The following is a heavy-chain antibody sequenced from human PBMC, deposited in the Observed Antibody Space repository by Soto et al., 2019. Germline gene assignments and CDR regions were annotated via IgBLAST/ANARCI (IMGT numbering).Heavy chain of an antibody. CDR1: GFTFSSYA. CDR2: ISYDGRNK. V-gene: IGHV3-30*04. D-gene: IGHD3-22*01. Sequence: GGSLRLSCAASGFTFSSYAMHWVRQAPGKGLEWVAVISYDGRNKYYADSVEGRFTISRDNSKNTLYLQMNSLRAEDTAVYYCARDLPIRITVTVVVTQYKGDYWGQGTLVTVSS. CDR3: ARDLPIRITVTVVVTQYKGDY. J-gene: IGHJ4*02.